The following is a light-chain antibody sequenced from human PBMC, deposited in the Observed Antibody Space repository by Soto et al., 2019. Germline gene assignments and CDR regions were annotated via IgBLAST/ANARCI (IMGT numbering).Light chain of an antibody. CDR1: QYIASY. CDR2: DAS. V-gene: IGKV3-11*01. J-gene: IGKJ2*01. Sequence: EVLLTQSPATLSLSPGDRGTLSCRASQYIASYLSWYQQKPGQSPRLLIYDASNRATGIPARCIGSGAGTDFTLIIRGLEPEDFAIYYCRQRSGWPYTFGQGTKLEIK. CDR3: RQRSGWPYT.